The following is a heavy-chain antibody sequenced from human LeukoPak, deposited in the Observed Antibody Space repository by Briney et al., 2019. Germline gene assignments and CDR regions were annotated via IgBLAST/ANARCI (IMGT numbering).Heavy chain of an antibody. J-gene: IGHJ6*02. V-gene: IGHV3-64*01. D-gene: IGHD1/OR15-1a*01. CDR2: ISSNGGST. CDR1: GFTFSSYA. CDR3: ARDSLSNGWNSMDV. Sequence: GVSVGLSCAASGFTFSSYAMHWVRQAPGKGLEHVSAISSNGGSTFYASSVKDRFAISRDNSKNTLYLQMGSLRPEDMAVYYCARDSLSNGWNSMDVWGQGTTVTVSS.